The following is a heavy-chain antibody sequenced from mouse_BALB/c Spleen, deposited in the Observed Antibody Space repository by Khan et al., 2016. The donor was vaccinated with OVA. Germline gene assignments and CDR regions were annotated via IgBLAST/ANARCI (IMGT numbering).Heavy chain of an antibody. J-gene: IGHJ4*01. V-gene: IGHV3-2*02. Sequence: VQLQQSGPGLVKPSQSLSLTCTVTGYSITTNYAWDWIRQFPGNKLEWMGYISYSGSTSYNTSLKSRISITRDTSKNQFFLQLNSVTTEDTATYYCARKNYYVYAVDYWGQGTSVTVSS. CDR1: GYSITTNYA. CDR2: ISYSGST. D-gene: IGHD1-1*01. CDR3: ARKNYYVYAVDY.